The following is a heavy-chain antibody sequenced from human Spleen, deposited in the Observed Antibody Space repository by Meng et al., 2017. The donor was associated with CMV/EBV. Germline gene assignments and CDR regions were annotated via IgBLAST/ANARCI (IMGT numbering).Heavy chain of an antibody. D-gene: IGHD3-10*01. V-gene: IGHV3-48*03. CDR1: GFPFDDYA. CDR3: AREYWFGELSPDAFDI. J-gene: IGHJ3*02. CDR2: ISSSGYTI. Sequence: GESLKISCAASGFPFDDYAMHWVRQGPGKGLDWVSYISSSGYTIYYSDSVKGRFTVSRDNAKNSLFLQMNSLRAEDTAVYYCAREYWFGELSPDAFDIWGHGTMVTVSS.